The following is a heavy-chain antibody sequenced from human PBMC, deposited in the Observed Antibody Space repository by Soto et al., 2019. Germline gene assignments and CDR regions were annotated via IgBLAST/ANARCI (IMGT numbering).Heavy chain of an antibody. J-gene: IGHJ6*03. CDR1: SGSISSSNW. CDR2: IYHSGST. CDR3: AREKFGGAYYYYYMDG. D-gene: IGHD3-10*01. Sequence: SETLSLTCAVSSGSISSSNWWSWVRQPPGKGLEWIGEIYHSGSTNYNPSLKSRVTISVDKSKNQFSLKLSSVTAADTAVYYCAREKFGGAYYYYYMDGRGKGTTVTISS. V-gene: IGHV4-4*02.